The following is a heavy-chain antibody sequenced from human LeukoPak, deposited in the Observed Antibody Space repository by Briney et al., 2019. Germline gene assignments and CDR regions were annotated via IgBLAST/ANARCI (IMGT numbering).Heavy chain of an antibody. CDR3: ARLSGRVVCSAGSCYIDS. J-gene: IGHJ4*02. CDR2: IYPGASDT. V-gene: IGHV5-51*01. CDR1: GYSFTSYW. Sequence: GESLKISCKGSGYSFTSYWIGWVRQMPGKGLEWMGIIYPGASDTRYSPSFQGQVTISADKSVNTAYLQWSSLKASDTAMYYCARLSGRVVCSAGSCYIDSWGQGTLVTVSS. D-gene: IGHD2-15*01.